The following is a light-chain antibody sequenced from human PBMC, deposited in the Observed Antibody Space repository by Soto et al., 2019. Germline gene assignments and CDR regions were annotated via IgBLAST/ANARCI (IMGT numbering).Light chain of an antibody. Sequence: QSVLTQPPSASGAPGQRVILSCSGSTSNIGCCSVNWYQQLPGTAPKLLIYYNNLRPSGVPDRFSGSKSGTSGSLAISGLQSDDEADYYCAAWDDSLNGYVFGTGTKVTVL. CDR1: TSNIGCCS. CDR3: AAWDDSLNGYV. V-gene: IGLV1-44*01. CDR2: YNN. J-gene: IGLJ1*01.